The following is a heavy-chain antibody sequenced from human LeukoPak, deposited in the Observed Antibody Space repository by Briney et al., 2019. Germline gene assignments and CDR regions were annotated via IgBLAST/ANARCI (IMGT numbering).Heavy chain of an antibody. V-gene: IGHV3-21*01. Sequence: GGSLRLSCAASGFTFSSYTMNWVRQAPGKGLEWVSSISSSSSYIYYADSVKGRLTISRDNAKNSLYLQMNSLRAEDTAVYYCARDPTPRYCSGGSCYAHYGMDVWGQGTTVTVSS. J-gene: IGHJ6*02. CDR3: ARDPTPRYCSGGSCYAHYGMDV. CDR1: GFTFSSYT. D-gene: IGHD2-15*01. CDR2: ISSSSSYI.